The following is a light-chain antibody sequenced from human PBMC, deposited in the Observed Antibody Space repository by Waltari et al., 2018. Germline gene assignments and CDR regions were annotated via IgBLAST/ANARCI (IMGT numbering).Light chain of an antibody. CDR1: SSNIGSNY. CDR2: RNN. Sequence: QSVLTQPPSASGTPGQRVTISCSGSSSNIGSNYVYWYQQLPGTAPKLLSYRNNQRPSGVPERVSGSKSGASASLAISGLRSEDEAEYYCAAWDDSLSGWVFGGGTKLTVL. J-gene: IGLJ3*02. V-gene: IGLV1-47*01. CDR3: AAWDDSLSGWV.